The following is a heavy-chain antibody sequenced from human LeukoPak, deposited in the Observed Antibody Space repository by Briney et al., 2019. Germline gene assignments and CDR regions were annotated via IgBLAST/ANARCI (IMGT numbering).Heavy chain of an antibody. Sequence: ASVKVSCKASGYAFTDFYIHWVRQAPGQGLEWMGWINPNSGGTTYAQKFQGRVTMTTDTSISTAYLELNGLRSDDTAVYYCARDLDYGSGSYVVDAFDIWGQGTMVTVSS. V-gene: IGHV1-2*02. CDR2: INPNSGGT. D-gene: IGHD3-10*01. CDR1: GYAFTDFY. CDR3: ARDLDYGSGSYVVDAFDI. J-gene: IGHJ3*02.